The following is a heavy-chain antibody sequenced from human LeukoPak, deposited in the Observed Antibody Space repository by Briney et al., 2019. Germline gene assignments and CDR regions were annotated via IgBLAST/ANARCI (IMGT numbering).Heavy chain of an antibody. V-gene: IGHV3-23*01. J-gene: IGHJ6*03. CDR3: AKVMKGSERLTMVRGVIIKTAGLYYMDV. D-gene: IGHD3-10*01. Sequence: GGSLRLSCAASGFTLSSYAMSWVRQAPGKGLEWVSSISASGGSTNYPDSVKGRFTIYRDNSKNTVYLQMNSLRAEDTAVYYCAKVMKGSERLTMVRGVIIKTAGLYYMDVWGKGTTVTVSS. CDR1: GFTLSSYA. CDR2: ISASGGST.